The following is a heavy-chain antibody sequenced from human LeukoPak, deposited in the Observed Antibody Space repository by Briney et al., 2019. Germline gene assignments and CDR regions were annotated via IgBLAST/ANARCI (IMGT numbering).Heavy chain of an antibody. V-gene: IGHV3-11*01. D-gene: IGHD3-10*01. J-gene: IGHJ4*02. CDR2: ISSSGSTM. CDR1: GFIFSDYY. CDR3: VRATSGEWLLDY. Sequence: PGGSLRLSCAASGFIFSDYYMSWVRQAPGKGLEWVSYISSSGSTMFYADSMKGRLTISRDNANYSLYLQMSGLRAEDTAMYYCVRATSGEWLLDYWGQGTLVTVSS.